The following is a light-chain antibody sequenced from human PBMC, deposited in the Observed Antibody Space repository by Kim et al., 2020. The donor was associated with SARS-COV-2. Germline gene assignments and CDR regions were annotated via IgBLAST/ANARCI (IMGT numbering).Light chain of an antibody. CDR3: AAWDESLNGVA. V-gene: IGLV1-44*01. Sequence: QSVLTQSPSASGTPGQRVTISCSGSSSNIGTNTVNWYQQFPGAAPKLLIYSTNQRPSGVPGRFSGSKSVSSASLAISGLQSEDEADYYCAAWDESLNGVAFGGGTQLTVL. J-gene: IGLJ2*01. CDR2: STN. CDR1: SSNIGTNT.